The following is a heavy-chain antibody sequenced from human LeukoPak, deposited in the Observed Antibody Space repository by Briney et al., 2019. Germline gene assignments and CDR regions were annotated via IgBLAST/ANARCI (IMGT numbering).Heavy chain of an antibody. Sequence: SGPTLVNPTQTLTLTCTFSGFSLSTSGKCVSWIRQPPGKALAWLARIDWDDDKYYSTSLKTRLTISKDTSKNQVVLTMTNMDPVGTATYYCARETDDGDYYYYYGMDVWGQGATVTVSS. CDR3: ARETDDGDYYYYYGMDV. J-gene: IGHJ6*02. V-gene: IGHV2-70*11. CDR2: IDWDDDK. CDR1: GFSLSTSGKC. D-gene: IGHD3-16*01.